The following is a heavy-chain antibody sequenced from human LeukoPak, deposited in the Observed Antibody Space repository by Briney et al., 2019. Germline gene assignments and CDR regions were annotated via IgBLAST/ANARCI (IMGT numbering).Heavy chain of an antibody. CDR2: IYYSGST. Sequence: SETLSLTCTVSGGSISSYYWSWIRQPPGKGLEWIGYIYYSGSTNYNPSLKSRVTISVDTSKNQFSLKLSSVTAADTAMYYCARDQVDMDAFDIWGQGTMVTVSS. CDR3: ARDQVDMDAFDI. V-gene: IGHV4-59*01. CDR1: GGSISSYY. J-gene: IGHJ3*02. D-gene: IGHD5-12*01.